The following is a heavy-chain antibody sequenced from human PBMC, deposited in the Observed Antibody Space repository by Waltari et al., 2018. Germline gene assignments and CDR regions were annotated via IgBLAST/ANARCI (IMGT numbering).Heavy chain of an antibody. CDR2: ITVDGGGT. CDR1: GFTFSNYA. Sequence: EMQLLESGGGLVQPGGSLRLSCAASGFTFSNYAMSWVRQAPGQGLEWVSAITVDGGGTYHADSVKGRFTISRDNSKNTLYLQMNSLRDEDTAIYYCAKGSRAARPYYFDYWGQGALVTVSS. V-gene: IGHV3-23*01. CDR3: AKGSRAARPYYFDY. D-gene: IGHD6-6*01. J-gene: IGHJ4*02.